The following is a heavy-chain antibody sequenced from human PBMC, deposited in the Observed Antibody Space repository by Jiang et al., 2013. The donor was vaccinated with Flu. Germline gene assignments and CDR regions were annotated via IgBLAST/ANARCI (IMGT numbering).Heavy chain of an antibody. CDR2: IYPGDFDT. CDR3: ARRLTGTKDWFDP. D-gene: IGHD7-27*01. J-gene: IGHJ5*02. Sequence: PGDSLQISCKTSGYTSSDFWIGWVRQLPGKGLEWMGIIYPGDFDTKYSPSFQGQVTISVDKTTRTAYLQWSSLKASDSAMYYCARRLTGTKDWFDPWGQGTLVSVSS. CDR1: GYTSSDFW. V-gene: IGHV5-51*03.